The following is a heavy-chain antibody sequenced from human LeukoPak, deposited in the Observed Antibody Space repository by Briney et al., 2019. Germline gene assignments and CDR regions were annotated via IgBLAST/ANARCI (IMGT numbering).Heavy chain of an antibody. J-gene: IGHJ4*02. CDR2: IYYSGST. V-gene: IGHV4-59*01. D-gene: IGHD2-21*01. CDR1: GGSISSYY. Sequence: PSETLSLTCTVSGGSISSYYWNWIRQPPGKGLEWIGYIYYSGSTNYNPSLKSRVTMSVDTSKNQFSLKLSSVTAADTAVYYCARGVVIAPQTFDYWGQGTLVTVSS. CDR3: ARGVVIAPQTFDY.